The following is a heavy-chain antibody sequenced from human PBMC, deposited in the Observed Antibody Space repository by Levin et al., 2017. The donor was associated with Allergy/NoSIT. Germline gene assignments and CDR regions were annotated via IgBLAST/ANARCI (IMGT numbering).Heavy chain of an antibody. CDR1: GFTVSSHY. D-gene: IGHD3-22*01. Sequence: GESLKISCAASGFTVSSHYMSWVRQAPGKGLEWVSVIYSGGSTYYADSVKGRFTISRDNSKNTLYLQMNSLRAEDTAVYYCARVNQAVDDSSGYYYTGFDYWGQGTLVTVSS. CDR3: ARVNQAVDDSSGYYYTGFDY. CDR2: IYSGGST. V-gene: IGHV3-53*01. J-gene: IGHJ4*02.